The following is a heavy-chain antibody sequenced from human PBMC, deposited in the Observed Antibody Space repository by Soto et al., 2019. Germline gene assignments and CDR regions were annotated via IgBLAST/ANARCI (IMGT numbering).Heavy chain of an antibody. CDR3: ARGFSGYDSSVPGY. J-gene: IGHJ4*02. CDR2: ISAYNGNT. CDR1: GYTFTSYC. Sequence: GASVKVSCKASGYTFTSYCISWVRQAPGQGLEWMGWISAYNGNTNYAQKLQGRVTMTTDTSTSTAYMELRSLRSDDTAVYYCARGFSGYDSSVPGYWGQGTLVTVSS. D-gene: IGHD5-12*01. V-gene: IGHV1-18*01.